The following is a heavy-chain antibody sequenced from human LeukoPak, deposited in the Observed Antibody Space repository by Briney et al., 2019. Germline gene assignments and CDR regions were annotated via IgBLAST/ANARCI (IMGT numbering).Heavy chain of an antibody. CDR2: MHTSGNI. Sequence: PSETLSLTCTVSGGSISTGSFYWIWIRPTAGKTLEWIGLMHTSGNINYNPYLKGRVPISVDTSKIQFSLKLTSVAAADTAVYYCTRDGSTWFSVWGQGTLVTVSS. D-gene: IGHD6-13*01. V-gene: IGHV4-61*02. CDR3: TRDGSTWFSV. J-gene: IGHJ4*02. CDR1: GGSISTGSFY.